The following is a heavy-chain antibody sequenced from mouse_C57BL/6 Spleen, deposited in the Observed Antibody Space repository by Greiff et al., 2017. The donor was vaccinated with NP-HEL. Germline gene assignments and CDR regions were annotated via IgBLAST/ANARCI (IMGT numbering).Heavy chain of an antibody. V-gene: IGHV1-80*01. CDR3: ARITTVPYYAMDY. CDR1: GYAFSSYW. D-gene: IGHD1-1*01. CDR2: IYPGDGDT. J-gene: IGHJ4*01. Sequence: QVQLQQSGAELVKPGASVKISCKASGYAFSSYWMNWVKQRPGKGLEWIGQIYPGDGDTNYNGKFKGKATLTADKSSSTAYMQLSSLTSEDSAVYFCARITTVPYYAMDYWGQGTSVTVSS.